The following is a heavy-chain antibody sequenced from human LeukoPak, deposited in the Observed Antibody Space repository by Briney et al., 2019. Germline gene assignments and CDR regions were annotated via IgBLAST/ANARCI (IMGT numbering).Heavy chain of an antibody. CDR2: ISSSSSCI. CDR3: ARGRVPAAIPAVGDY. D-gene: IGHD2-2*01. V-gene: IGHV3-21*01. Sequence: GGSLRLSCAASGFTFSSYSMNWVRQAPGKGLEWVSSISSSSSCIYYADSVKGRFTISRDNAKNSLYLQMNSLRAEDTAVYYCARGRVPAAIPAVGDYWGQGTLVTVSS. CDR1: GFTFSSYS. J-gene: IGHJ4*02.